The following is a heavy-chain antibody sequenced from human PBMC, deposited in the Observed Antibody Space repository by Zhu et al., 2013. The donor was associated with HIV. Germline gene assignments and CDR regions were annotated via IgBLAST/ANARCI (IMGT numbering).Heavy chain of an antibody. D-gene: IGHD2-15*01. CDR2: MNPNSGGT. CDR3: TRGGGFDF. V-gene: IGHV1-2*02. CDR1: GGTFSSYA. Sequence: QVQLVQSGAEVKKPGSSVKVSCKASGGTFSSYAISWVRQAPGQGLEWMGWMNPNSGGTNHAQSFQGRVTMTRDASINTAYMDLNRLKSDDTAVYYCTRGGGFDFWGQGTLVTVSS. J-gene: IGHJ4*02.